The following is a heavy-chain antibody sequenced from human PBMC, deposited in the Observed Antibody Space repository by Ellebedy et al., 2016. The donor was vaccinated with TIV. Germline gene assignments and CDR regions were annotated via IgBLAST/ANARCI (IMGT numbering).Heavy chain of an antibody. CDR3: GRAMDV. Sequence: GGSLRLXXAASGFTFSNYWMQWVRQAPGRGLEWVANIKQDESEKYYVDSVKGRFTISRDNAKNSLYLQMNSLRVEDTAVYYCGRAMDVWGKGTTVTVSS. CDR2: IKQDESEK. J-gene: IGHJ6*04. CDR1: GFTFSNYW. V-gene: IGHV3-7*01.